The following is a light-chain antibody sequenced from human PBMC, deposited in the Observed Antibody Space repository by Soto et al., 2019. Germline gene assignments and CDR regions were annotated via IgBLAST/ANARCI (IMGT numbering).Light chain of an antibody. Sequence: EIVLTQSPATLSLSPGERATFSCRASQSVSSYLAWYQQKPGQAPRLLIYDASNRATGNPARFSGWGSGTDFTLAISSLEPEDFAVYYCQQRSNWPVTFGQGTRLEIK. CDR1: QSVSSY. V-gene: IGKV3-11*01. CDR3: QQRSNWPVT. J-gene: IGKJ5*01. CDR2: DAS.